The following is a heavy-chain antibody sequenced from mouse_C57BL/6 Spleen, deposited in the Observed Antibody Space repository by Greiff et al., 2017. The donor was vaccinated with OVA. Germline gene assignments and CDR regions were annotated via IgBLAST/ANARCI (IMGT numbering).Heavy chain of an antibody. Sequence: DVQLQESGPGLVKPSPSLSLTCSVTGYSITSGYYWNWIRQFPGNKLEWMGYIRYDGSNNYNPTLQNRISITRDTSKNPFFLKLNSVTTEDTATYYCAGDGYYYGSSYGYCDVWGTGTTVTVSS. CDR3: AGDGYYYGSSYGYCDV. D-gene: IGHD1-1*01. CDR2: IRYDGSN. V-gene: IGHV3-6*01. CDR1: GYSITSGYY. J-gene: IGHJ1*03.